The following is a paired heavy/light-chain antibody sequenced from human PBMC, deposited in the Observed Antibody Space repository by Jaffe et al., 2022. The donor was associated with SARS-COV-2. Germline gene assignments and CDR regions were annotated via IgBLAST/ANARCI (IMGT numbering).Heavy chain of an antibody. CDR2: LYHDGTI. D-gene: IGHD5-12*01. J-gene: IGHJ4*02. CDR1: GGSITSKTYD. Sequence: QLQVQESGPGLMKPSETLSLTCSVSGGSITSKTYDWGWIRQPPGKGLEWIASLYHDGTIYYNASLKSRVTISVDTSKSQFSLNLRSVTAADTAVYYCTGRLGQVSSWGPGTLVTVSS. CDR3: TGRLGQVSS. V-gene: IGHV4-39*01.
Light chain of an antibody. CDR2: SAS. Sequence: DVQLTQSPSFLSASVGDRVTITCRASQGINTFLAWYQQRPGKAPKLLIYSASTLQSGVPSRFSGSGSGTEFTLTVSSLQPEDSATYFCQQLNYYPLTFGQATRLEIK. CDR3: QQLNYYPLT. CDR1: QGINTF. J-gene: IGKJ5*01. V-gene: IGKV1-9*01.